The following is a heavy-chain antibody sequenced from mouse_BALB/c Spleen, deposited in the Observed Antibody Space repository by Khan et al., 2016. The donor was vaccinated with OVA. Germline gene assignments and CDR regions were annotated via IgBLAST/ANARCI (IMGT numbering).Heavy chain of an antibody. Sequence: EVELVESGGGLVKPGGSLKLSCAASGFTFSDYYMYWVRQTPEKRLEWVATISDGGTYTYYPDSVKGRFTISRDNAKNNLYLQMRSLKSEDTAVYYCARGGYGACAFWGQGTLLTVSA. CDR2: ISDGGTYT. CDR3: ARGGYGACAF. V-gene: IGHV5-4*02. J-gene: IGHJ3*01. CDR1: GFTFSDYY. D-gene: IGHD2-14*01.